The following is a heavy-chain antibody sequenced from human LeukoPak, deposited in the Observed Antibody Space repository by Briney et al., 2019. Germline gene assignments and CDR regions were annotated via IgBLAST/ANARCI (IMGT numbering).Heavy chain of an antibody. CDR2: IIPILGIA. CDR3: ARDGLAGGYLYAFDI. Sequence: VASVKVSCKASGGTFSSYAISWVRQAPGQGLEWMGRIIPILGIANYAQKFQGRVTITADKSTSTAYMELSSLRSEDTAVYYCARDGLAGGYLYAFDIWGQGTMVTVSS. V-gene: IGHV1-69*04. J-gene: IGHJ3*02. D-gene: IGHD3/OR15-3a*01. CDR1: GGTFSSYA.